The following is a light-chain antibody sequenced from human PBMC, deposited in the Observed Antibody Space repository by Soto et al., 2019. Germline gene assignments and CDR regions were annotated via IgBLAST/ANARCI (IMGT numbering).Light chain of an antibody. Sequence: QPVLTQSPSASASLGASVKLTCTLSSGHSNYAIAWHQQQPEKGPRYLMMLHRDGSHSKGDGLPNRFSGSSSGAERYLTISSLQSEDEADYYCQTWGTGIVIFGGGTKLTVL. J-gene: IGLJ2*01. V-gene: IGLV4-69*01. CDR3: QTWGTGIVI. CDR1: SGHSNYA. CDR2: LHRDGSH.